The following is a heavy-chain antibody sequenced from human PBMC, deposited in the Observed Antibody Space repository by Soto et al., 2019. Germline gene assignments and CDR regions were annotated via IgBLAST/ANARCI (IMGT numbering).Heavy chain of an antibody. J-gene: IGHJ4*02. V-gene: IGHV3-48*01. CDR3: ARDKGRSPLDY. Sequence: EVQLVESGGGLVQPGGSLRLSCAASGCTFSSYSMNWARQAPGKGLEWISYISSSSRTIYYPDSVKGRFTISRDNAKNSLYLQMNSLRAEDTAVYYCARDKGRSPLDYWGQGTLVTVSS. D-gene: IGHD2-15*01. CDR1: GCTFSSYS. CDR2: ISSSSRTI.